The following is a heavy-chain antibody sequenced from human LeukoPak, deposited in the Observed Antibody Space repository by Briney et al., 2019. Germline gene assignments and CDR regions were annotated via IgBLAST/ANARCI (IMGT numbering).Heavy chain of an antibody. CDR2: IMSEGRGT. J-gene: IGHJ3*02. CDR3: AKEVLPYDAFDI. V-gene: IGHV3-74*01. CDR1: GFNISSHW. Sequence: GGSLRLSRAASGFNISSHWMHWVRQAPGKGLVWVSRIMSEGRGTNYADSVKGRFTISRDNSKNTLYLQMNSLRAEDTAVYYCAKEVLPYDAFDIWGQGTMVTVSS. D-gene: IGHD2/OR15-2a*01.